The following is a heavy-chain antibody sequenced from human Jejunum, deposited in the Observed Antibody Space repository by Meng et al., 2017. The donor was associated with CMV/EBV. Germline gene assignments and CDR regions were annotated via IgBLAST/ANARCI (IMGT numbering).Heavy chain of an antibody. Sequence: QAQLRASGAEVKKPWSSVKVSCTSSGGSVNNYAINWVRQAPGQGLEWMGGIIPIFRTPQYAQKFQGRLTITADGPTGTTFMELSSLTSDDTAIYYCARGFSNGYQPFDYWGQGTLVTVSS. V-gene: IGHV1-69*01. CDR1: GGSVNNYA. J-gene: IGHJ4*02. D-gene: IGHD2-2*01. CDR3: ARGFSNGYQPFDY. CDR2: IIPIFRTP.